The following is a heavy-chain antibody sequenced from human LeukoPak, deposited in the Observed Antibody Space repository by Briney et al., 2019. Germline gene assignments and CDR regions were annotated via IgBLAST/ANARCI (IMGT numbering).Heavy chain of an antibody. V-gene: IGHV3-30*03. CDR3: ARDGAHYDKDNGDY. D-gene: IGHD3-22*01. J-gene: IGHJ4*02. Sequence: PGGSLRLSCAASGFTFSSYGMHWVRQAPGKGLEWVAVISYDGSNKYYADSVKGRFTISRDNSKNTLYLQMNSLRAEDTAVYYCARDGAHYDKDNGDYWGQGTLVTVSS. CDR2: ISYDGSNK. CDR1: GFTFSSYG.